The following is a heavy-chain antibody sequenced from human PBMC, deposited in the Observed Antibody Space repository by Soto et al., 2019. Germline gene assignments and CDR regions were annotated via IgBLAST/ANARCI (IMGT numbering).Heavy chain of an antibody. V-gene: IGHV4-59*08. CDR2: VSYTGST. J-gene: IGHJ4*02. CDR3: ARHWRFADPPEF. CDR1: GSSITDYY. Sequence: PSETLSLTCTVSGSSITDYYWTWIRQPPGKGLEWIGYVSYTGSTNYNPSLKSRLTIPLDTPRNQFSLKLSSVTAADTAVYVCARHWRFADPPEFWSRGTLVTVSS.